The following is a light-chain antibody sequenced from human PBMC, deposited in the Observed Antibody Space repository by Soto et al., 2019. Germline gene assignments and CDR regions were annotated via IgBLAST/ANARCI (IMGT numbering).Light chain of an antibody. CDR3: LLSYSGAQAV. CDR1: TGAVTSGHY. V-gene: IGLV7-46*01. Sequence: QTVVTQEPSLTVSPGGTVTLTCGSSTGAVTSGHYPYWFQQKPGQAPRTLIYDTSNKHSWTPARFSGSLPGGKAALTLSGAQPEDEAEYYCLLSYSGAQAVFGGGTKVTVL. CDR2: DTS. J-gene: IGLJ2*01.